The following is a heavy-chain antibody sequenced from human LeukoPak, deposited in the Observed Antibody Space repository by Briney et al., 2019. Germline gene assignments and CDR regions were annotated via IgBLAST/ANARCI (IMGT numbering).Heavy chain of an antibody. J-gene: IGHJ3*02. V-gene: IGHV3-23*01. CDR1: GFTFSSYG. CDR2: ISGSGGST. CDR3: ANDGAYYDSSTDAFDI. D-gene: IGHD3-22*01. Sequence: QSGGSLRLSCAASGFTFSSYGMSWVRQAPGKGLEWVSAISGSGGSTYYEDSVKGRFIISRDNSKNTLYLQMNSLRAEDTAVYYCANDGAYYDSSTDAFDIWGQGTMVTVSS.